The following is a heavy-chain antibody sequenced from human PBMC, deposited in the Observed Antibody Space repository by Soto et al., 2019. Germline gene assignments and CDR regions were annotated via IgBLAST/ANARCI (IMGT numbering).Heavy chain of an antibody. V-gene: IGHV3-48*02. CDR2: ISSSSTTK. J-gene: IGHJ5*02. D-gene: IGHD6-19*01. CDR1: GFTFNSYS. Sequence: EVQLVESGGGLVQPGGSLRLSCAASGFTFNSYSMNWVRQAPGKGLEWVSYISSSSTTKYYTDSVKGRFTISRDNAKNALYLQMNSLRDDDTAVYYCAKPSSVWENWFDPWGQGDLVTVAS. CDR3: AKPSSVWENWFDP.